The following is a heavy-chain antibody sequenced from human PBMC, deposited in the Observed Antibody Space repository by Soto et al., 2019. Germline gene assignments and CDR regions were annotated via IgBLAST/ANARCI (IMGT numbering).Heavy chain of an antibody. D-gene: IGHD3-9*01. CDR3: ATEIANYDILTGYYQHYYYGMDV. V-gene: IGHV3-74*01. CDR1: GFTFSSYW. CDR2: INSDGSST. Sequence: PGGSLRLSCAASGFTFSSYWMHWVRQAPGKGLVWVSRINSDGSSTSYADSVRGRFTISRDNAKNTLYLQMNSLRAEDTAVYYCATEIANYDILTGYYQHYYYGMDVWGQGTTVTVSS. J-gene: IGHJ6*02.